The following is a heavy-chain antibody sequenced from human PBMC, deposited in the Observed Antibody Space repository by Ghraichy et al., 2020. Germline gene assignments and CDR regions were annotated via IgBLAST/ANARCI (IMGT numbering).Heavy chain of an antibody. J-gene: IGHJ4*02. CDR3: ASERYSSSA. CDR2: IYYSGST. Sequence: SQTLSLTCTVSGGSISSYYWSWIRQPPGKGLEWIGDIYYSGSTNYNPSLKSRVTISVDTSKNQFSLKLSSVTAADTAVYYCASERYSSSAWGQGTLVTVSS. V-gene: IGHV4-59*01. D-gene: IGHD6-13*01. CDR1: GGSISSYY.